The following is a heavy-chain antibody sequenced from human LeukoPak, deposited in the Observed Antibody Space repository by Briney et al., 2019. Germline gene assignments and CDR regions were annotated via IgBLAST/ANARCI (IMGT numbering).Heavy chain of an antibody. D-gene: IGHD2-15*01. J-gene: IGHJ4*02. Sequence: GGSLRLSCAASGFTFSSYAMRWVRQAPGKGLEWVSGISGSGDSTLHADSVKGRFTVSRDNSKNTLYLQMNSLRAEDTAVYYCAKVEGDIVVVVAANFDYWGQGTLVTVSS. CDR2: ISGSGDST. CDR3: AKVEGDIVVVVAANFDY. V-gene: IGHV3-23*01. CDR1: GFTFSSYA.